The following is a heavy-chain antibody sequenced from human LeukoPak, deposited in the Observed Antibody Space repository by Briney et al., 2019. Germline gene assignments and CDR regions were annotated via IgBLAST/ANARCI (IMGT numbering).Heavy chain of an antibody. V-gene: IGHV1-8*01. Sequence: ASVKVSCKASGYTFTSYDINWVRQATGQGLAWMGWMNPNSGNTGYAQKFQGRVTMTRNTSISTAYMELSSLRSEDTAVYYCARVKPIWSGYYGDYYYYYGMDVWGQGTTVTVSS. D-gene: IGHD3-3*01. J-gene: IGHJ6*02. CDR3: ARVKPIWSGYYGDYYYYYGMDV. CDR1: GYTFTSYD. CDR2: MNPNSGNT.